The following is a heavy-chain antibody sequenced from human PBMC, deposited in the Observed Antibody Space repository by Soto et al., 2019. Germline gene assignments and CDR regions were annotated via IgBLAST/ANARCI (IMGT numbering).Heavy chain of an antibody. Sequence: EVHRVESGGGLVQPGRSLRLSCAASGFNFDDYAMHWVRQAPGKHMEWVSGISWEGGSVGYADSVKGRFTISRDNAKNSLYLEINDLRSEDPALYYCAKDHDEDFGYDLDSMNYWGQGTLVTVSS. J-gene: IGHJ4*02. CDR3: AKDHDEDFGYDLDSMNY. CDR2: ISWEGGSV. V-gene: IGHV3-9*01. D-gene: IGHD5-12*01. CDR1: GFNFDDYA.